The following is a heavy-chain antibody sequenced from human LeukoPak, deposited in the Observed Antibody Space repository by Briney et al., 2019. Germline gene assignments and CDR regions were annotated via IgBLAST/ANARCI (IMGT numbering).Heavy chain of an antibody. CDR2: IRGGGAGA. CDR1: GFTFSTFA. D-gene: IGHD3-16*02. CDR3: AKASHRYGNDAFDI. J-gene: IGHJ3*02. V-gene: IGHV3-23*01. Sequence: GGSLRLSGAASGFTFSTFAMAWVRQVPEKGLEWVSFIRGGGAGAHYADSVRVRFTISRDNSTTTLYLGRHSLGAAAAAEFSCAKASHRYGNDAFDIWGQGTKVTVSS.